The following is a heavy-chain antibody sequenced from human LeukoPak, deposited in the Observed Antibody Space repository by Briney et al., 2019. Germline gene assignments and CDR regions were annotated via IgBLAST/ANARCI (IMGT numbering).Heavy chain of an antibody. V-gene: IGHV3-30*03. Sequence: GGSLRLSCAASGFTFSNYGMHWVRQAPGKGLEWVAVISYDGSNKYYGDSVKGRSTISRDNFKNTLYLEMNSLRAEGTAVYYCARDSGDGTYYDFWSGYYAFDYWGQGTLVTVSS. J-gene: IGHJ4*02. CDR2: ISYDGSNK. CDR3: ARDSGDGTYYDFWSGYYAFDY. D-gene: IGHD3-3*01. CDR1: GFTFSNYG.